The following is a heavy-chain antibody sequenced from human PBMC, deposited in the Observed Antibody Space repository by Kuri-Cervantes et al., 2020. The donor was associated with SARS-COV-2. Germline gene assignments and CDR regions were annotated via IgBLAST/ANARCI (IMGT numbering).Heavy chain of an antibody. CDR1: GYTFSGYY. Sequence: ASVKVSCKASGYTFSGYYIHWVRQAPGQGLEWMGWINPNDGGTKYAQKFQDWVTMTRDTSVTTVYLDLSRLKSGDTAVYYCARHVSLTMIVVVNGDLDYWGQGTLVTVSS. CDR3: ARHVSLTMIVVVNGDLDY. D-gene: IGHD3-22*01. V-gene: IGHV1-2*04. CDR2: INPNDGGT. J-gene: IGHJ4*02.